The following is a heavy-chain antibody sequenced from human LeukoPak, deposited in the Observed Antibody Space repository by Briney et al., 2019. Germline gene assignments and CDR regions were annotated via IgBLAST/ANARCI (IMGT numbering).Heavy chain of an antibody. Sequence: ASVKVSCKASGYTFTSYAMHWVRQAPGQRLEWMGWISAGNGNTKYSQKFQGRVTITRDTSASTAYMELSSLRSEDTAVYYCATYSSLNRREFQFWGQGTLLTVSS. CDR1: GYTFTSYA. V-gene: IGHV1-3*01. CDR2: ISAGNGNT. D-gene: IGHD3-22*01. J-gene: IGHJ1*01. CDR3: ATYSSLNRREFQF.